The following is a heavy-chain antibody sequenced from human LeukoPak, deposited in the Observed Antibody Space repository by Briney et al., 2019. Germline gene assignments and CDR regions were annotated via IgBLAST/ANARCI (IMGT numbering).Heavy chain of an antibody. J-gene: IGHJ4*02. CDR2: INWNGGST. D-gene: IGHD2-21*01. CDR3: ARDAYCGGDYYYVPDY. CDR1: GFTFDDYG. Sequence: GGSLRLSCAASGFTFDDYGMSWVRQAPGKGLEWVSGINWNGGSTGYADSVKGRFTISRDNAKNSLYLQMNSLRAEDTALYYCARDAYCGGDYYYVPDYWGQGTLVTVSS. V-gene: IGHV3-20*04.